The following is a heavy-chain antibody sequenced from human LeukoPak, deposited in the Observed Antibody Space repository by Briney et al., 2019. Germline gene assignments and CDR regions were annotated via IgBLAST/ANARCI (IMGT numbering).Heavy chain of an antibody. CDR2: INHSGST. D-gene: IGHD1-26*01. Sequence: SETLSLTCAVYGVSFSGYYWSWIRQPPGKGLEWIGGINHSGSTNYNPSLKSRVTISVDTSKNQFSLKLSSVTAADTAVYYCARGYQSGSYGSDFDYWGQGTLVTVSS. CDR1: GVSFSGYY. J-gene: IGHJ4*02. CDR3: ARGYQSGSYGSDFDY. V-gene: IGHV4-34*01.